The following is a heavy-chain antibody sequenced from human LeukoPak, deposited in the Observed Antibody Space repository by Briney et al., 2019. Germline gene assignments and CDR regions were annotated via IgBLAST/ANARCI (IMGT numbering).Heavy chain of an antibody. CDR1: GYTLTSYG. J-gene: IGHJ4*02. V-gene: IGHV1-18*01. CDR2: ISTQSGNT. CDR3: ARGAYGDK. Sequence: GASVKVSCEASGYTLTSYGINWMRQAPGQGLEWMGWISTQSGNTNYAQKVQGGLTLTTDRSTNTAYMELRGLRSDDTAVYYCARGAYGDKWGQGTLVTVSS. D-gene: IGHD4-17*01.